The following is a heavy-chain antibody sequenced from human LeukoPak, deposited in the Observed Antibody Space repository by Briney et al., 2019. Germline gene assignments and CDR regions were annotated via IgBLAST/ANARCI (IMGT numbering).Heavy chain of an antibody. Sequence: GGSLRLSCAASGFSFSSYGMHWVRQAPGKGLEWVAVISYDGSNKFYADSVKGRFTISRDNSKNTLYLQMNSLRAEDTAVYYCAKDRSSRPTEYYYDSSGYDAFDIWGQGTMVTVSS. V-gene: IGHV3-30*18. D-gene: IGHD3-22*01. CDR1: GFSFSSYG. CDR2: ISYDGSNK. CDR3: AKDRSSRPTEYYYDSSGYDAFDI. J-gene: IGHJ3*02.